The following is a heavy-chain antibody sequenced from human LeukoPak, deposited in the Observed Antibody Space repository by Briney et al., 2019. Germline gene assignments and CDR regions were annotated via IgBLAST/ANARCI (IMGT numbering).Heavy chain of an antibody. CDR1: GFTFSSYG. CDR3: LALWFGEGLY. J-gene: IGHJ4*02. Sequence: GGSLRLSCAASGFTFSSYGMNWVRQAPGKGLEWVSYISFSGDTIFYADSVKGRFTISRDNAKNSLYLQMNSLRAEDTAVYYCLALWFGEGLYWGRGALVMVSS. V-gene: IGHV3-48*03. CDR2: ISFSGDTI. D-gene: IGHD3-10*01.